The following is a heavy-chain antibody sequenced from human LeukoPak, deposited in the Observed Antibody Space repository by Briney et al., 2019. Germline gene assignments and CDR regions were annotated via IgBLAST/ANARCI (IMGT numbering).Heavy chain of an antibody. CDR1: GFTFSNSA. V-gene: IGHV3-23*01. CDR3: AKGLYSSGWSYFDY. J-gene: IGHJ4*01. CDR2: LSGSGITT. D-gene: IGHD6-19*01. Sequence: GGSLRLSCAASGFTFSNSAMSWVRQAPGKGLEWVSTLSGSGITTYYADSVKGRFTISRGNSNNTLYLQMNSLRAEDAAVYYCAKGLYSSGWSYFDYWGHGTLVTVSS.